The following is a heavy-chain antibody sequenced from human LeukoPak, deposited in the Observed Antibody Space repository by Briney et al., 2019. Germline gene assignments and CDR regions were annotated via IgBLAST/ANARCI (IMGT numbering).Heavy chain of an antibody. CDR3: ARASFRYGGNSEGFDY. Sequence: AVKVSCKASGGTFSSYAISMVRQAPGQGLEWMGGIIPIFGTANYAQKFQGRVTITADESTSTAYMELSSLRSEDTAVYYCARASFRYGGNSEGFDYWGQGTLVTVSS. V-gene: IGHV1-69*13. J-gene: IGHJ4*02. CDR1: GGTFSSYA. CDR2: IIPIFGTA. D-gene: IGHD4-23*01.